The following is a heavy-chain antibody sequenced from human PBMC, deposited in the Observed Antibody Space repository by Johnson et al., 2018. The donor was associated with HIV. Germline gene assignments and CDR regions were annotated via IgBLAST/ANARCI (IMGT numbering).Heavy chain of an antibody. Sequence: VQLVESGGGLIQPGGSLRLSCAASGFTVSSNYMSWVRQAPGKGLEWVGRIKSKTDGGTTDYAAPVKGRFTISRDDSKNTLYLQMNSLKTEDTAVYYCTTDLGYYDSSGDAFDIWGQGTMVTVSS. CDR2: IKSKTDGGTT. V-gene: IGHV3-15*01. D-gene: IGHD3-22*01. CDR1: GFTVSSNY. CDR3: TTDLGYYDSSGDAFDI. J-gene: IGHJ3*02.